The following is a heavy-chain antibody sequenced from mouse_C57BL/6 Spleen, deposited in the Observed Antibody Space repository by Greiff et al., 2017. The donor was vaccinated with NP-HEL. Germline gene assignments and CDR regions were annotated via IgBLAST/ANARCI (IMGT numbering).Heavy chain of an antibody. CDR2: ISSGSSTI. Sequence: EVMLVESGGGLVKPGGSLKLSCAASGFTFSDYGMHWVRQAPEKGLEWVAYISSGSSTIYYADTVKGRFAISRDNAKNTLFLQMTSLRSEDTAMYYCARAPITTVMVDYWGQGTSVTVSS. J-gene: IGHJ4*01. CDR3: ARAPITTVMVDY. D-gene: IGHD1-1*01. CDR1: GFTFSDYG. V-gene: IGHV5-17*01.